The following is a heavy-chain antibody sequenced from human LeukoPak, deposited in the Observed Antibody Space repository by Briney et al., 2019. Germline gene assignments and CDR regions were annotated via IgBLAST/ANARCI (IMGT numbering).Heavy chain of an antibody. D-gene: IGHD3-10*01. CDR2: INPSGGST. Sequence: ASVKVSCKASGYSFTSYYMHWVRQAPGQGLEWMGIINPSGGSTSYAQKFQGRVTMTRDTSTSTVYMELSSLRSEDTAVYYCARDSGVRVYDYWGQGTLVTVSS. J-gene: IGHJ4*02. CDR1: GYSFTSYY. CDR3: ARDSGVRVYDY. V-gene: IGHV1-46*01.